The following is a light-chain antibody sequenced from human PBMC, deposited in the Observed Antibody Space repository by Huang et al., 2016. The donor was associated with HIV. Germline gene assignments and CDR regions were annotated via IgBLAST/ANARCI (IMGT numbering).Light chain of an antibody. CDR3: QQGYSALIT. CDR2: SAS. CDR1: PNINTY. Sequence: DILLTQSPSSLSASVGDRVTITCRASPNINTYLNWYQQKPGKDTNLLIHSASTLQTGVPSRFSGSGSGTDFTLTVNSLQPEDSATYYCQQGYSALITVGQGTRL. V-gene: IGKV1-39*01. J-gene: IGKJ5*01.